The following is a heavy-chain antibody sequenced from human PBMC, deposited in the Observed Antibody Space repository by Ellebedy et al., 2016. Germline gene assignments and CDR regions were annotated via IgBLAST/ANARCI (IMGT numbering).Heavy chain of an antibody. V-gene: IGHV4-31*03. CDR2: IYYSGST. J-gene: IGHJ5*02. CDR1: GGSISSGGYY. D-gene: IGHD4-23*01. CDR3: ARVVSTVVISWFDP. Sequence: SETLSLXCTVSGGSISSGGYYWSWIRQHPGKGLEWIGYIYYSGSTYYNPSLKSRVTISVDTSKNQFSLKLSSVTAADTAVYYCARVVSTVVISWFDPWGQGTLVTVSS.